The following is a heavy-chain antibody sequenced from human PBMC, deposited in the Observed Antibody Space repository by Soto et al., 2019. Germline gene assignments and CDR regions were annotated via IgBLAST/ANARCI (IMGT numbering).Heavy chain of an antibody. D-gene: IGHD3-10*01. CDR2: IYHSGSS. Sequence: QVQLQQSGPGLVKPSETLSLTCTVSGGSISSYHWTWIRQPPGKGLEWIGYIYHSGSSSYNPSLASRVTISVDTSKNQFSLKMKSVSAADTAVYYCALLWFGDQRTGNWFDPWGQGTLVTVSS. V-gene: IGHV4-59*01. J-gene: IGHJ5*02. CDR1: GGSISSYH. CDR3: ALLWFGDQRTGNWFDP.